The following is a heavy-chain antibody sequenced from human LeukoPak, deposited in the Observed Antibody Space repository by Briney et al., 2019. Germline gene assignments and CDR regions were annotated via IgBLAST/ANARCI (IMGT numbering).Heavy chain of an antibody. CDR2: ISGSGGST. Sequence: GGSLRLSCAASGFTFSSYAMSWVRQAPGKGLEWVSAISGSGGSTYYADSVKGRFTISRENSKDTLYLQMNSLRAEDTAVYYCAKGSVGGGWYRLQRFDPWGQGTLVTVSS. CDR1: GFTFSSYA. V-gene: IGHV3-23*01. D-gene: IGHD6-19*01. J-gene: IGHJ5*02. CDR3: AKGSVGGGWYRLQRFDP.